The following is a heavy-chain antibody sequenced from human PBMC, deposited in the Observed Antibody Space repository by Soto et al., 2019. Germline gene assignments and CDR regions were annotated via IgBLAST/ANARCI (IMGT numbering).Heavy chain of an antibody. Sequence: EVQLLESGGGLVQPGGSLRLSCAASGFTFSNYAMSWVRQAPGRGLEWVSAISGSGDKTYYADSVKGRFTISRDNSKNTLDLQMNSLRVEDTAAYYCAKELAYYYCLGRPLVDYWGQGTLLTVSS. J-gene: IGHJ4*02. CDR1: GFTFSNYA. CDR3: AKELAYYYCLGRPLVDY. CDR2: ISGSGDKT. D-gene: IGHD3-10*01. V-gene: IGHV3-23*01.